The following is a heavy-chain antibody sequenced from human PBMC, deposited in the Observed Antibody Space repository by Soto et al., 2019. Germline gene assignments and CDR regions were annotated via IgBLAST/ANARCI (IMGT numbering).Heavy chain of an antibody. CDR3: AIGRGGNKY. J-gene: IGHJ4*02. D-gene: IGHD3-16*01. Sequence: QVQLQQWGTGLLKSSETLSLNCAVYGGSFSPYYWSWVRQPPGKGLEWIGETDQSGGTYYNPSLKSRVTVSLDTSKNQFSLEVKSVTAADTAVYSCAIGRGGNKYWGQGTLVTVSS. CDR2: TDQSGGT. V-gene: IGHV4-34*01. CDR1: GGSFSPYY.